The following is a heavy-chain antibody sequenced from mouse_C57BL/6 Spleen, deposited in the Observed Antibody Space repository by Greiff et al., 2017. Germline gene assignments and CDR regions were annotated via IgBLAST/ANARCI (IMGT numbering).Heavy chain of an antibody. D-gene: IGHD1-1*01. J-gene: IGHJ4*01. CDR3: ARGATVGAMDY. CDR1: GYTFTSYG. V-gene: IGHV1-81*01. Sequence: VQLVESGAELARPGASVKLSCKASGYTFTSYGISWVKQRTGQGLEWIGEIYPRSGNTYYNEKFKGKATLTADKSSSTAYMELRSLTSEDSAVYFCARGATVGAMDYWGQGTSVTVSS. CDR2: IYPRSGNT.